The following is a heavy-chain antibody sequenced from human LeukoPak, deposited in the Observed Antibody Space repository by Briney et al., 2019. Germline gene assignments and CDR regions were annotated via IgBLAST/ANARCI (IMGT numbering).Heavy chain of an antibody. CDR3: VRGAGAGILNNCSAP. CDR2: IWYDGSNK. D-gene: IGHD2/OR15-2a*01. CDR1: GFTFSNYG. J-gene: IGHJ5*02. Sequence: GSLRLSCAASGFTFSNYGMHWVRQAPGKGLEWVAVIWYDGSNKYYADSVKGRFTISRDNSENTLYLQMNSLRAEDTAVYYCVRGAGAGILNNCSAPWARGPRVTVSS. V-gene: IGHV3-33*01.